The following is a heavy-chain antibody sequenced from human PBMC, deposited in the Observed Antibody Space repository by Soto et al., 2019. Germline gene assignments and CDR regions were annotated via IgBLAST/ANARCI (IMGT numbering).Heavy chain of an antibody. V-gene: IGHV3-23*01. Sequence: HPGGSLRLSCAASGFSFSSSAMSWVRQAPGGGLEWVSSIDGRGERTYYKPPVKGRFTISRDRSRDTLYLQMTSLRAEDSALYYCAKSRDSSAWYALDSWGQGTLVTVSS. CDR2: IDGRGERT. CDR3: AKSRDSSAWYALDS. J-gene: IGHJ4*02. CDR1: GFSFSSSA. D-gene: IGHD6-19*01.